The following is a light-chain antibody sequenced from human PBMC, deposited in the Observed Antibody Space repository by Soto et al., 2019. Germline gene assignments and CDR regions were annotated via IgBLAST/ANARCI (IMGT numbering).Light chain of an antibody. CDR1: QSVSSDF. Sequence: EIVLTQSPGILSLSPGERATLSCRASQSVSSDFLPWYQQKPGQAPRLLIYGASTRATGIPDRFSGSGSETDFSLTISRLEPEDVALYYCQQYDTSPITFGQGTRLQIK. CDR3: QQYDTSPIT. J-gene: IGKJ5*01. V-gene: IGKV3-20*01. CDR2: GAS.